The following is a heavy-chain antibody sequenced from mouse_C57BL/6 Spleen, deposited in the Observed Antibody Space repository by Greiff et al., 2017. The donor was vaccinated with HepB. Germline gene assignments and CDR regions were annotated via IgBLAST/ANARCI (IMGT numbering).Heavy chain of an antibody. CDR2: INPYNGGT. D-gene: IGHD2-4*01. V-gene: IGHV1-19*01. J-gene: IGHJ3*01. CDR3: ARMDYDYEGFAY. Sequence: EVQLQQSGPVLVKPGASVKMSCKASGYTFTDYYMNWVKQSHGKSLEWIGVINPYNGGTSYNQKFKGKATLTVDKSSSTAYMELNSLTSEDSAVYYWARMDYDYEGFAYWGQGTLVTVSA. CDR1: GYTFTDYY.